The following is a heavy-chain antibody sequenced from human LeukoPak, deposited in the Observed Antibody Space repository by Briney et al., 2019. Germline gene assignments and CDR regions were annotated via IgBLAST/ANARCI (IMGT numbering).Heavy chain of an antibody. CDR1: GDSISSGDYY. CDR3: ARGPYSYDSSGAFDI. D-gene: IGHD3-22*01. V-gene: IGHV4-61*02. J-gene: IGHJ3*02. Sequence: SETLSLTCTVSGDSISSGDYYWSWIRQPAGKGLEWIGRISSSGSTNYNPSLKSRVTISVDTSKNPFSLKLSSVTAADTAVYFCARGPYSYDSSGAFDIWGQGTMVTVSS. CDR2: ISSSGST.